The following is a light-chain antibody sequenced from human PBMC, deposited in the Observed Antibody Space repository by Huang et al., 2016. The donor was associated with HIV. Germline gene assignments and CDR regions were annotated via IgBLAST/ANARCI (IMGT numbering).Light chain of an antibody. J-gene: IGKJ2*01. V-gene: IGKV1-39*01. CDR3: PQSYNRPYT. CDR2: ATS. CDR1: QCITTY. Sequence: DIQMTQSPPSLSASLGDRVTITCRASQCITTYLNWYRHKPGEAPEFLIHATSTLQNGVPSRFSCGGAGTEFTLTITNLQPEDVASYYCPQSYNRPYTFGRGTKVYIK.